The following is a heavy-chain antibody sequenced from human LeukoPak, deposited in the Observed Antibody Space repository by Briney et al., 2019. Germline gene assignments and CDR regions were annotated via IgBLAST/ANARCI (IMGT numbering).Heavy chain of an antibody. CDR2: IIPIFGIA. V-gene: IGHV1-69*04. CDR1: GGTFSSYA. CDR3: ASTTMVRGVHYGMDV. Sequence: ASVKVSCKASGGTFSSYAISWVRQAPGQGLEWMGRIIPIFGIANYAQKFQGRVTITADKSTSTAYMELSSLRSEDTAVYYCASTTMVRGVHYGMDVWGRGTTVTVSS. J-gene: IGHJ6*02. D-gene: IGHD3-10*01.